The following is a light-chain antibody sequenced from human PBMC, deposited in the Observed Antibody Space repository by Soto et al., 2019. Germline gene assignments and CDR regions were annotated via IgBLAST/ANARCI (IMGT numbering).Light chain of an antibody. CDR2: AAS. CDR1: QSISSY. J-gene: IGKJ2*01. CDR3: QHSYSTRQYT. V-gene: IGKV1-39*01. Sequence: DIQMTQSPSSLSASVGDRVTITCRASQSISSYLNWYQQKPGKAPKLLIYAASSLQSGVPSRFSGSGSGTDFTLTISSLQAEDFATYYCQHSYSTRQYTFGQGTKLEIK.